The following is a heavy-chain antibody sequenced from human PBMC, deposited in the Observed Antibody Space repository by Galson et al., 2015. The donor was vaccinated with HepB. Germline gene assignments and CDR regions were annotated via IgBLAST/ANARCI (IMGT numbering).Heavy chain of an antibody. V-gene: IGHV3-15*01. D-gene: IGHD4-17*01. CDR3: TTEIYGEHPDYLFYGMKV. CDR1: GFTFRNAW. CDR2: IKSKTDGGTT. J-gene: IGHJ6*02. Sequence: SLRLSCAASGFTFRNAWMKWVRQAPGKGLEWVGRIKSKTDGGTTDYATPVKGRFTVSRDDSKSTLFLQMNSLKTEDTAVYYCTTEIYGEHPDYLFYGMKVWGQGTTVIVSS.